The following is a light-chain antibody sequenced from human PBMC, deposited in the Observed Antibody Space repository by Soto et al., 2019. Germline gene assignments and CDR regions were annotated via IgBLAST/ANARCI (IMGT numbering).Light chain of an antibody. CDR1: QSLNSR. V-gene: IGKV1-39*01. Sequence: DIQLTQSPSTLSASVGDRVTLTCRASQSLNSRLAWYQQRPGKAPKLLIYDASTLQSGVPSRFSGSGSGTDFTLTISSLQPEDFATYYCQQSDSTPRTFGQGTKVDIK. CDR2: DAS. CDR3: QQSDSTPRT. J-gene: IGKJ1*01.